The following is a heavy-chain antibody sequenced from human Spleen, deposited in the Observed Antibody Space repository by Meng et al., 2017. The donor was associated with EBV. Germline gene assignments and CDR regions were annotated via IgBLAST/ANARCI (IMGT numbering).Heavy chain of an antibody. V-gene: IGHV1-69*01. J-gene: IGHJ4*02. D-gene: IGHD3-10*01. CDR2: LIPYFGAA. Sequence: GQVVQAGAEVRRPGSLVKVSCKTSGITFSHSAVSWVRQAPGQGLEWLGGLIPYFGAANYAPKFEGRVTIIADDSTRTHYLELTSLRSDDSGMYYCASESGRGYTPDYWGQGTLVTVSS. CDR1: GITFSHSA. CDR3: ASESGRGYTPDY.